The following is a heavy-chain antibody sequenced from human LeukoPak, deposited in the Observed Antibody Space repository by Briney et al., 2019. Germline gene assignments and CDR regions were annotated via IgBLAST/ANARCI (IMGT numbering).Heavy chain of an antibody. Sequence: SETLSLTCAVYGGSFSAYYWSWIRQPPGKGPEWIWEINHSGSTNYNPSLKSRVTRSVDTSKEQFSLKLTSVTAADTGVYYCAKGGRDIVVVPATMARYYFYYMDVWGKATTVTVSS. V-gene: IGHV4-34*01. CDR1: GGSFSAYY. D-gene: IGHD2-2*01. CDR3: AKGGRDIVVVPATMARYYFYYMDV. J-gene: IGHJ6*03. CDR2: INHSGST.